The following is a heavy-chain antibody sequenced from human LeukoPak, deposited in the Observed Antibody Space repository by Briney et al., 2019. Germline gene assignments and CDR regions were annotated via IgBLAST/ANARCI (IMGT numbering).Heavy chain of an antibody. CDR1: GGSISSGSYY. CDR3: ARDLFTRVDY. CDR2: IYTSGST. Sequence: KPSQTLSLTCTVSGGSISSGSYYWSWIRQPAGKGLEWIGRIYTSGSTNYNPSLKSRVTISVDTSKNQFSLKLSSVTAADTAVYYCARDLFTRVDYWGQGTLVTVSS. V-gene: IGHV4-61*02. J-gene: IGHJ4*02.